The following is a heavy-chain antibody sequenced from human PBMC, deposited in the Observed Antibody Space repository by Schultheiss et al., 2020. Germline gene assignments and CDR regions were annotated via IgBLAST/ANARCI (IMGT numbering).Heavy chain of an antibody. V-gene: IGHV3-66*01. D-gene: IGHD1-1*01. J-gene: IGHJ4*02. CDR1: GFTFSSYA. Sequence: GGSLRLSCAASGFTFSSYAMHWVRQAPGKGLEWVSVIYSGGSTYYADSVKGRFTISRDNSKNTLYLQMNSLRAEDTAVYYCARWALEYFDYWGQGTLVTVSS. CDR3: ARWALEYFDY. CDR2: IYSGGST.